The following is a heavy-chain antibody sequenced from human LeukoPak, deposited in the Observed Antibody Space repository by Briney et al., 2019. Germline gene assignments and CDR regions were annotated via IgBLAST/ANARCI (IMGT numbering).Heavy chain of an antibody. CDR2: IRNDGSST. Sequence: GGSLRLSCAASGFTFSNAWMNWVRQAPGKGLVWVSRIRNDGSSTSYADSVMGRFTISRDNAKNTLYLQMNSLRVDDTAVYYCARVPSDYNPYFDYWGQGTLVTVSS. D-gene: IGHD4-11*01. CDR1: GFTFSNAW. CDR3: ARVPSDYNPYFDY. J-gene: IGHJ4*02. V-gene: IGHV3-74*01.